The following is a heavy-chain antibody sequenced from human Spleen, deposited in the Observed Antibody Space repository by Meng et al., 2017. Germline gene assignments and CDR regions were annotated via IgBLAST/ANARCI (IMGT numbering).Heavy chain of an antibody. Sequence: QVQLVQSGGEVKKLGASVKVSCKPSGYTFTGYDMRWVRQAHGQGLEWMGWINPNSGGTNYAQKFQGRVTMTRDTSMSTAHMELSSLRSDDTAVYYCARIDTLRFQHWGQGTLVTVSS. V-gene: IGHV1-2*02. CDR2: INPNSGGT. CDR1: GYTFTGYD. J-gene: IGHJ1*01. D-gene: IGHD2-2*02. CDR3: ARIDTLRFQH.